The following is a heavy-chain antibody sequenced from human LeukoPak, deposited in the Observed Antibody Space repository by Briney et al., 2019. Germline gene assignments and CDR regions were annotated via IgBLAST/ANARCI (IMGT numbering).Heavy chain of an antibody. Sequence: ASVKVSCKASGYAFTGYYMHWVRQAPGQGLEWMGWINPNSGGTNYAQKFQGRVTMTRDTSISTAYMELSRLRSDDTAVYYCARGRDTAVVKWDPDYYYYMDVWGKGTTVTVSS. D-gene: IGHD5-18*01. J-gene: IGHJ6*03. CDR1: GYAFTGYY. CDR2: INPNSGGT. V-gene: IGHV1-2*02. CDR3: ARGRDTAVVKWDPDYYYYMDV.